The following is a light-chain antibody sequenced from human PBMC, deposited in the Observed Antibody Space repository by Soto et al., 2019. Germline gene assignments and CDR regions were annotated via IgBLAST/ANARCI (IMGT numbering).Light chain of an antibody. CDR3: CSYAGSSTSM. V-gene: IGLV2-11*01. J-gene: IGLJ3*02. Sequence: QSALTQPRSVSGSPGQSVTISSTGTSSDVGGYNYVSWYQQHPGKAPKLMIYDVTKRPSGVPDRFSGSKSGNRASLTISGLQSDDEAEYYCCSYAGSSTSMFGGGTKHTVL. CDR1: SSDVGGYNY. CDR2: DVT.